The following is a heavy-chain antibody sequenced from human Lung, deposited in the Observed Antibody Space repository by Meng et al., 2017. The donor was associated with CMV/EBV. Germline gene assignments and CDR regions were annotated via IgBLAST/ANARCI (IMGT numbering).Heavy chain of an antibody. CDR2: IRHSGDIT. CDR1: GGSLSGYY. CDR3: ARQYSSSYYSDY. Sequence: SETLSLXSGIYGGSLSGYYWSWIRQTPGKGLEWIGEIRHSGDITNYNPSLKRRVTISIDTSKKQFSLKLSAVTAADTAVYYCARQYSSSYYSDYWGKGTLVTVSS. V-gene: IGHV4-34*01. J-gene: IGHJ4*02. D-gene: IGHD6-6*01.